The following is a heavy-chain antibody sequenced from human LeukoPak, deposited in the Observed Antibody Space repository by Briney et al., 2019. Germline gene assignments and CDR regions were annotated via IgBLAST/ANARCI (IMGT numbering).Heavy chain of an antibody. Sequence: PSETLSLTCTVSGGSLSSYYWSWIRQPPGKGLEWIGYIYYSGSTNYNPSLKSRVTISVDTSKNQFSLKLSSVTAADTAVYYWAGGIVGATTLYFDYWGQGTLVTVSS. J-gene: IGHJ4*02. CDR2: IYYSGST. CDR3: AGGIVGATTLYFDY. CDR1: GGSLSSYY. D-gene: IGHD1-26*01. V-gene: IGHV4-59*01.